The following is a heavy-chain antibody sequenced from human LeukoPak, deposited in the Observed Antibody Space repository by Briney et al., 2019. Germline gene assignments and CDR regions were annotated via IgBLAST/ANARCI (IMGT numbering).Heavy chain of an antibody. Sequence: ASVKVSCKASGYTLTSYGISWVRQAPGQGLEWMGWISAYNGNTNYAQKLQGRVTMTTDTSTSTAYMELRSLRSDDTAVYYCARDHPYYYDSSGSGGYFDYWGQGTLVTVSS. CDR2: ISAYNGNT. CDR1: GYTLTSYG. V-gene: IGHV1-18*01. CDR3: ARDHPYYYDSSGSGGYFDY. D-gene: IGHD3-22*01. J-gene: IGHJ4*02.